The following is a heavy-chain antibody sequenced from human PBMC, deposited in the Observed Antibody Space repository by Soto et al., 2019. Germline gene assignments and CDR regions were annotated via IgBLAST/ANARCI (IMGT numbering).Heavy chain of an antibody. Sequence: GGSLRLSCAASGFTFSSYGMNWVRQAPGRGLEWVAVVSYDEITKYYADSVKGRFTISRDNSKNTVYLQMNSLRPEDTAVYYCAKPLGLLRRAMAQGSDYWGQGTLVTVSS. CDR1: GFTFSSYG. D-gene: IGHD5-18*01. CDR2: VSYDEITK. J-gene: IGHJ4*02. CDR3: AKPLGLLRRAMAQGSDY. V-gene: IGHV3-30*18.